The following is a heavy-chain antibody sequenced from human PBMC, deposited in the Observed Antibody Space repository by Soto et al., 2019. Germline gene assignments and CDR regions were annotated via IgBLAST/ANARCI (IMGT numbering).Heavy chain of an antibody. CDR2: INAGNGNT. V-gene: IGHV1-3*01. Sequence: QVQLVQSGAEVKKPGASVKVSCKASGYTFTSYAMHWMRQAPGQRLEWMGWINAGNGNTKYSQKFQGRVTITRDTSASTAYMELSSLRSEDTAVYYCATGDYDFWSGYYGRPIDYWGQGTLVTVSS. CDR3: ATGDYDFWSGYYGRPIDY. D-gene: IGHD3-3*01. CDR1: GYTFTSYA. J-gene: IGHJ4*02.